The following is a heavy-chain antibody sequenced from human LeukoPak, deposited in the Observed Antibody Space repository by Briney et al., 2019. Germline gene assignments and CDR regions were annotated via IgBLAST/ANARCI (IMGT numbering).Heavy chain of an antibody. V-gene: IGHV1-24*01. J-gene: IGHJ2*01. Sequence: ASVKVSCKVSGYTLTELSMHWVRQAPGKGLEWMGGFDPEDGETIYAQKFQGRVTMTEDTSTDTAYMELSSLRSEDTAVYYCATLYASQSGSSSWYFDLWGRGTLVTVSS. CDR1: GYTLTELS. CDR2: FDPEDGET. D-gene: IGHD1-26*01. CDR3: ATLYASQSGSSSWYFDL.